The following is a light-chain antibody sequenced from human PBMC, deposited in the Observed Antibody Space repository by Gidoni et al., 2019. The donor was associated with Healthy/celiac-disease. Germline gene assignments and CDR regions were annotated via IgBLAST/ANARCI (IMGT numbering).Light chain of an antibody. V-gene: IGLV4-69*01. Sequence: QLVLTQSPPASASLGASVKPTCTRCSVHSSYAIAWHQQQPEKGPRYLMKLNSDGSHSKGDGIPDRFSGSSSGAERYLTISSLQSEDEADYYCQTWGTGTWVFGGGTKLTVL. CDR2: LNSDGSH. CDR3: QTWGTGTWV. J-gene: IGLJ3*02. CDR1: SVHSSYA.